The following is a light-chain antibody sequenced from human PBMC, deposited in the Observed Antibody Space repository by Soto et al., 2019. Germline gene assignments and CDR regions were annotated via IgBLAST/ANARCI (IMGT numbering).Light chain of an antibody. Sequence: DIQLTQSPSSLSASVGDRVTITCRASQSIRSYLNWYQQKPGKAPKLLIYAASSLQTGVSSRFSGSGSGTDFTLTISNLQPEDVATYYCQQSSSTPTFGGGTKVEIK. CDR2: AAS. CDR3: QQSSSTPT. CDR1: QSIRSY. J-gene: IGKJ4*01. V-gene: IGKV1-39*01.